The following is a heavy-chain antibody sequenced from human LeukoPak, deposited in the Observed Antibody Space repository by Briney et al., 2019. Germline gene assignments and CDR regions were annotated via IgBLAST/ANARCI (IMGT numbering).Heavy chain of an antibody. V-gene: IGHV1-18*01. CDR2: ISAYNGNT. J-gene: IGHJ4*02. CDR1: GYTFTSYG. CDR3: ARAFTLNYYDSSGFHGYYFDY. Sequence: ASVKVSCKASGYTFTSYGISWVRQAPGQGLEWMGWISAYNGNTNYAQKLQGRVTMTTDTSTSTAYMELRSLRSDDTAVYYCARAFTLNYYDSSGFHGYYFDYWGQGTLVTVSS. D-gene: IGHD3-22*01.